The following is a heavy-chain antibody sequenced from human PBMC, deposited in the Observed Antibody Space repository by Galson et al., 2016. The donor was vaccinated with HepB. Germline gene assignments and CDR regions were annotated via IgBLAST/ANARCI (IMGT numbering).Heavy chain of an antibody. Sequence: CAISGDSVSSNSAAWNWIRQSPSRGLEGLGRTNYRSKWYNEYAVPVKSRIIVNPDTSKNQFSLQLNSVTPEDTAVYYCVEQRKGAPYGMDVWGQGTTVTVSS. CDR1: GDSVSSNSAA. J-gene: IGHJ6*02. CDR3: VEQRKGAPYGMDV. V-gene: IGHV6-1*01. D-gene: IGHD1/OR15-1a*01. CDR2: TNYRSKWYN.